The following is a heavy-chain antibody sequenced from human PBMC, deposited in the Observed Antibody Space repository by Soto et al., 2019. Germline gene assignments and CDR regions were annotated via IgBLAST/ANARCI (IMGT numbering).Heavy chain of an antibody. D-gene: IGHD3-10*01. CDR2: TYYRSKWYN. J-gene: IGHJ5*02. CDR1: GDSVSSNSAV. CDR3: SRGFRGFHP. Sequence: QVQLQQSGPGLVKPSQTLSLTCAISGDSVSSNSAVWNWVRQSPSRGLEWLGRTYYRSKWYNDYAVAVKRRIHINPGTSKNQSSLQLDSIAPGGQAGYYCSRGFRGFHPWGQGTLVTVSS. V-gene: IGHV6-1*01.